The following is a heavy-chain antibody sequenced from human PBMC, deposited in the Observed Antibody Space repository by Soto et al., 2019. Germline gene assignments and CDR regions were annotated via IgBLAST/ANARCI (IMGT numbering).Heavy chain of an antibody. J-gene: IGHJ4*02. CDR1: GYTFTSYY. V-gene: IGHV1-46*01. CDR3: ARDSSITGTTDPFDF. CDR2: INPSGGST. D-gene: IGHD1-20*01. Sequence: ASVKVSCKASGYTFTSYYMHWVRQAPGQGLEWMGIINPSGGSTSYAQKFQGRVTMTRDTSTSTVYMELSSLRSEDTAVYYCARDSSITGTTDPFDFWGQGTLVTVSS.